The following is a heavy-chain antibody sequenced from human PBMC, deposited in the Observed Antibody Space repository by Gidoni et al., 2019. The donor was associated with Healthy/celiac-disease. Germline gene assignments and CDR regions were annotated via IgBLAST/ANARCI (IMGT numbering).Heavy chain of an antibody. CDR2: ISSSSSYI. CDR3: ARDWGYSYGPPFYYDYGMDV. V-gene: IGHV3-21*01. Sequence: EVQLVESGGGLVKPGGSLRLSCAASGFTFSSYSMNWVRQAPGKGLEWVSSISSSSSYIYYEDSVKGRFTISRDNAKNSLYLQMNSLRAEDTAVDYCARDWGYSYGPPFYYDYGMDVWGQGTTVTVSS. D-gene: IGHD5-18*01. J-gene: IGHJ6*02. CDR1: GFTFSSYS.